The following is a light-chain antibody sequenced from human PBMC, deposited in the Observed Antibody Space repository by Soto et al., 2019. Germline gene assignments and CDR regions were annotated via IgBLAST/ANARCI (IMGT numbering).Light chain of an antibody. J-gene: IGLJ3*02. Sequence: QSALTQRPSASGSPGQSVTISCTGTSSDVGGYNYVSWYQQHPGKAPKLMIYEVSKRPSGVPDRFSGSKSGNTASLTVSGLQAEDEADYYCSSYAGSNNGVFGGGTKVTVL. CDR2: EVS. V-gene: IGLV2-8*01. CDR1: SSDVGGYNY. CDR3: SSYAGSNNGV.